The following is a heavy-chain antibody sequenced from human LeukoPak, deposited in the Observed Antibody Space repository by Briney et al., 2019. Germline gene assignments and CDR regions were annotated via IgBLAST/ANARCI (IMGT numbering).Heavy chain of an antibody. Sequence: GASLRLSCAASGFTFSNYAMSWVRQAPGKGLEWVSAIVGSGGSTYYADSVKGRFSISRDNSKNTLFLQMNGLRVEDTALYYCSKWGDYDVLTGYYDSDFWGQGTLVTVSS. V-gene: IGHV3-23*01. CDR2: IVGSGGST. CDR3: SKWGDYDVLTGYYDSDF. D-gene: IGHD3-9*01. J-gene: IGHJ4*02. CDR1: GFTFSNYA.